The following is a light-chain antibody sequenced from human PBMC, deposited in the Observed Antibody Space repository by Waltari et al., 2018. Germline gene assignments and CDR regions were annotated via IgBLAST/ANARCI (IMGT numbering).Light chain of an antibody. CDR2: DAS. CDR1: QSVGRS. J-gene: IGKJ1*01. CDR3: QKYESLPAT. Sequence: IMLTQSPGPLSLSPGERATLSCRASQSVGRSLVWYQQKPGQAPRLLIYDASRRATGIPDRFRGSGFGTDFSLTISRLEPEDFAVYYCQKYESLPATFGQWTKVEIK. V-gene: IGKV3-20*01.